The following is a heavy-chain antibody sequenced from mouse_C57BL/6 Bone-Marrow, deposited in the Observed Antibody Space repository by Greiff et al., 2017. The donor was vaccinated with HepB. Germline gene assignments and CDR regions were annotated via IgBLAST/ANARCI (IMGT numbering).Heavy chain of an antibody. CDR3: AWGWDGYFDY. CDR1: GFNIKDYY. V-gene: IGHV14-2*01. D-gene: IGHD4-1*01. CDR2: IDPEDGET. J-gene: IGHJ2*01. Sequence: VQLQQSGAELVKPGASVKLSCTASGFNIKDYYMHWVKQRTEQGLEWIGRIDPEDGETKYAPKYQGKATITAETSSNTAYLRLSSLTSGEPAVYYCAWGWDGYFDYWGQVSTLTVSS.